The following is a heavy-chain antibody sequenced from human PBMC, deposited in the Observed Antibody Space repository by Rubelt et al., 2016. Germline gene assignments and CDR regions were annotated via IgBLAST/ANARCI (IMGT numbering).Heavy chain of an antibody. CDR3: AAAFDY. Sequence: QLQLQESGPGLVKPSETLSLTCAVSGGSISSSTYYWGWIRQPPGKGLEWIGSIYYGGDTYYNPSLKSRVTISVDTSKNQFYLKLNSVTAADTAMYYCAAAFDYWGQGTLVTVSS. CDR1: GGSISSSTYY. J-gene: IGHJ4*02. D-gene: IGHD6-25*01. CDR2: IYYGGDT. V-gene: IGHV4-39*07.